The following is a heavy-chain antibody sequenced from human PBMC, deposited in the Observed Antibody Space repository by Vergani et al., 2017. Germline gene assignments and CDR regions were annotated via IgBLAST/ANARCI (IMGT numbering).Heavy chain of an antibody. CDR3: ARGTDIVVVVAARSTYYFDY. Sequence: EVQLVESGGGLVKPGGSLRLSCAASGFTFSSYSMNWVRQAPGKGLEWVSSISSRSSYIYYADSVKGRFTISGDNAKNSLYLQMNSLRAEDTAVYYCARGTDIVVVVAARSTYYFDYWGQGTLVTVSS. CDR2: ISSRSSYI. D-gene: IGHD2-15*01. CDR1: GFTFSSYS. J-gene: IGHJ4*02. V-gene: IGHV3-21*01.